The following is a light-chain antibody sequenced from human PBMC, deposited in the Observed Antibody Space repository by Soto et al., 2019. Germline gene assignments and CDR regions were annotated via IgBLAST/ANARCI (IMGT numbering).Light chain of an antibody. V-gene: IGKV1-5*01. CDR2: DAS. CDR3: QHYSLVWA. CDR1: QSISSW. J-gene: IGKJ1*01. Sequence: IPMTQSPSPLSASFGDSVPISGRASQSISSWLAWYTQKPGKAPKLLMSDASSLERGVPLRFSGSGSGTEFTLTISSLQPEEFATYDCQHYSLVWAVGKGTQVDIK.